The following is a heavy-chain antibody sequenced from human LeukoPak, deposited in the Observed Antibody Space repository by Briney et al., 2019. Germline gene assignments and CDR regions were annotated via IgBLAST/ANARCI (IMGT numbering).Heavy chain of an antibody. D-gene: IGHD3-9*01. J-gene: IGHJ6*03. CDR1: GGSSSGYY. CDR2: INHSGST. V-gene: IGHV4-34*01. CDR3: ARVTIFLSRYYYYMDV. Sequence: SETLSLTCAVYGGSSSGYYWSWIRQPPGKGLEWIGEINHSGSTNYNPSLKSRVTISVDTSKNQFSLKLSSVTAADTAVYYCARVTIFLSRYYYYMDVWGKGTTVTISS.